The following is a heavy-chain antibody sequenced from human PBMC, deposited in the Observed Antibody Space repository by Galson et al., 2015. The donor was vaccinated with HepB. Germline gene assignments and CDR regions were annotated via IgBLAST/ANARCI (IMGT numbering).Heavy chain of an antibody. J-gene: IGHJ4*02. V-gene: IGHV3-23*01. CDR2: ISGSGGST. CDR1: GFTFSSYA. Sequence: SLRLSCAASGFTFSSYAMSWVRQAPGKGLEWVSAISGSGGSTYYADSVKGRFTISRDNSKNTLYLQMNSLRAEDTAVYYCAKLPARFLERGTVDYWGQGTLVTVSS. D-gene: IGHD3-3*01. CDR3: AKLPARFLERGTVDY.